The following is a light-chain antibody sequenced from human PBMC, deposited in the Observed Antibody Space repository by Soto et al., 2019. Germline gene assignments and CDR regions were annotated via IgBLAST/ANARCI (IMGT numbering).Light chain of an antibody. V-gene: IGKV3-15*01. CDR3: QQYNNWPRT. Sequence: EILMMQSQATLSVSPGESFTLSCRASQLFSSNLAWYQHKPGQAPRLLIYGVSTRDTGVPDRFSGSASGTEFTLTISSLQSEDFAVYYCQQYNNWPRTFGQGTRLETK. CDR1: QLFSSN. J-gene: IGKJ5*01. CDR2: GVS.